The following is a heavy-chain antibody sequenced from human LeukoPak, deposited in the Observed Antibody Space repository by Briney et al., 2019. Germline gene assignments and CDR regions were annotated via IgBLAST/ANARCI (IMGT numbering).Heavy chain of an antibody. CDR2: IYYSGST. V-gene: IGHV4-39*02. CDR3: ARDGAMVRGVGYMDV. J-gene: IGHJ6*03. CDR1: GGSISSSSYY. Sequence: PSETLSLTCTVSGGSISSSSYYWGWIRQPPGKGLEWIGSIYYSGSTYYNPSLKSRVTISVDTSKNQFSLKLSSVTAADTAVYYCARDGAMVRGVGYMDVWGKGTTVTVSS. D-gene: IGHD3-10*01.